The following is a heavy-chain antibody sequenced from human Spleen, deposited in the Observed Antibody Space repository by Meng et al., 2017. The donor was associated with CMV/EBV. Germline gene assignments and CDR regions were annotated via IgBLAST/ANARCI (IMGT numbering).Heavy chain of an antibody. CDR3: AKDEIAAAGSGLWDY. CDR2: ISGSSGST. Sequence: GESLKISCAASGFTFSSYAMSWVRQAPGKGLEWVSAISGSSGSTYYADSVKGRFTISRDNSKNTLYLQMNSLRAEDTAVYYCAKDEIAAAGSGLWDYWGQGTLVTVSS. V-gene: IGHV3-23*01. CDR1: GFTFSSYA. J-gene: IGHJ4*02. D-gene: IGHD6-13*01.